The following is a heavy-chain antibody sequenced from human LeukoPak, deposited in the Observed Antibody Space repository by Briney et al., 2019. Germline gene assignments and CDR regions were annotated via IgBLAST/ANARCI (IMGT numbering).Heavy chain of an antibody. J-gene: IGHJ4*02. V-gene: IGHV3-21*01. CDR2: ISSTSSYI. CDR1: GFTFSSYF. CDR3: ARGLCGGDCYSD. D-gene: IGHD2-21*02. Sequence: GGSLRLSCAASGFTFSSYFMNWVRQAPGKGLEWVSSISSTSSYIYYADTVKGRFTISRDNAKNSLYLQMNSLRAEDTAAYYCARGLCGGDCYSDWGQGTLVTVSS.